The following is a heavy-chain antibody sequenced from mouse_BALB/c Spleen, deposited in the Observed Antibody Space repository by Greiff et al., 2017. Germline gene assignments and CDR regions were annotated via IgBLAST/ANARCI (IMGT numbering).Heavy chain of an antibody. D-gene: IGHD2-1*01. V-gene: IGHV5-6-5*01. J-gene: IGHJ2*01. CDR2: ISSGGST. Sequence: DVMLVESGGGLVKPGGSLKLSCAASGFTFSSYAMSWVRQTPEKRLEWVASISSGGSTYYPDSVKGRFTISRDNARNILYLQMSSLRSEDTAMYYCARGDYGNFYFDYWGQGTTLTVSS. CDR1: GFTFSSYA. CDR3: ARGDYGNFYFDY.